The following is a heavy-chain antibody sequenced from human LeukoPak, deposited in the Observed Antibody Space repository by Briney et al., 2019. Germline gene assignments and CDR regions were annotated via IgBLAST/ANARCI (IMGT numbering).Heavy chain of an antibody. D-gene: IGHD2-15*01. Sequence: GGSLRLSCSASGFTFNSYAMHWVRQAPGKGLQYVSTTNNDGSKTYYADSVKGRFTISRDNSKHTLSLQMSSLRPEDTALYYCVKDSSEIVDLEAATYRFASWGQGTLVTVSS. CDR1: GFTFNSYA. V-gene: IGHV3-64D*09. CDR2: TNNDGSKT. J-gene: IGHJ4*02. CDR3: VKDSSEIVDLEAATYRFAS.